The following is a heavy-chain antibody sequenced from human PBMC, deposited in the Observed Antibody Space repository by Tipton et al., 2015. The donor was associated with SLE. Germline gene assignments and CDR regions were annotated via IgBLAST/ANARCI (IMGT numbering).Heavy chain of an antibody. V-gene: IGHV1-2*02. CDR3: ARSSVELFVEGYWSFDL. Sequence: QLVQSGPEVKKPGASVRVSCRTSGYIFTDYFMHWVRQAPGQGLEWMGWINPKSGGTHYAQKFQGRVTMTRDTSISTSYVELRRLRSDDTAVYFCARSSVELFVEGYWSFDLWGRGTLVSVSS. CDR2: INPKSGGT. CDR1: GYIFTDYF. J-gene: IGHJ2*01. D-gene: IGHD3-10*01.